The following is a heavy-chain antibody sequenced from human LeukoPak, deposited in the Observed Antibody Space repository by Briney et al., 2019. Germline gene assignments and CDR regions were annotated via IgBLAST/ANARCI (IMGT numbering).Heavy chain of an antibody. V-gene: IGHV3-74*01. J-gene: IGHJ4*02. D-gene: IGHD3-22*01. CDR3: TRGRYDSSGYPYFDY. CDR1: GFTFSSYW. Sequence: PGGSLRLSCKTSGFTFSSYWMHWVRQAPGKGLVWVSRINSDGSSTSYADSVKGRFTISRDNAKNTLYLQMNSLRAEDTAVYYCTRGRYDSSGYPYFDYWGQGTLVTVSS. CDR2: INSDGSST.